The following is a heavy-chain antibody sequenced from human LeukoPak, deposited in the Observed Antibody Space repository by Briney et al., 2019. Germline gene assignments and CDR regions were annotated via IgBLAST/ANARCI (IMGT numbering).Heavy chain of an antibody. Sequence: XGGSLRLSCATSGFTFRSYAMSWVRQAPGKGLDWVSAISVGGVNTYYADSVKGRFTISRDSSNNTLYLQMNSLRADDTAVYFCAKVLTPHCSSASCFIFDFWGQGTQVTVSS. D-gene: IGHD2-2*01. CDR3: AKVLTPHCSSASCFIFDF. J-gene: IGHJ4*02. CDR1: GFTFRSYA. V-gene: IGHV3-23*01. CDR2: ISVGGVNT.